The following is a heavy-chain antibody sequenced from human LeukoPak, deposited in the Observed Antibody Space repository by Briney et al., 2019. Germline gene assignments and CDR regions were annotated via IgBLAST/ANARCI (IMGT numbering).Heavy chain of an antibody. V-gene: IGHV1-18*01. CDR2: ISAYSGNT. CDR3: TRGSSSQYFQY. D-gene: IGHD6-6*01. Sequence: ASVKVSCKASNYTCTNYPISWVRQAPGQGLEWLGWISAYSGNTNYAQKVQGRVTMTTDASTNTAYMELASLRPDDTAIYYCTRGSSSQYFQYWGQGTLVTVSS. CDR1: NYTCTNYP. J-gene: IGHJ1*01.